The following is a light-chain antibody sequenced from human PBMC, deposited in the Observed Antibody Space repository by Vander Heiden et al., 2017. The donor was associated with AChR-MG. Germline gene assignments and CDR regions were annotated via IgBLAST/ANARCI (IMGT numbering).Light chain of an antibody. CDR2: AAS. Sequence: DIQMTQSPSSLSASVGDRVTINCRASQSISSYLNWYQQNPGKAPKLLIYAASSLQSGVPSRFSGSGSGTDFTLNISNLQPEDFATYYCQQSSITPLTFGGGTKVEIQ. CDR1: QSISSY. J-gene: IGKJ4*01. V-gene: IGKV1-39*01. CDR3: QQSSITPLT.